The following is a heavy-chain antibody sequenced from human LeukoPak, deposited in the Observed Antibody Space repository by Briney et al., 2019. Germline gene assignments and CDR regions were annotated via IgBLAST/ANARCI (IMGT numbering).Heavy chain of an antibody. CDR1: GGTFSSYA. V-gene: IGHV1-69*13. J-gene: IGHJ6*03. CDR2: IIPIFGTA. CDR3: ARIGRDYSYYMDV. Sequence: SVKVSCKASGGTFSSYAISWVRPAPGQGLEWMGGIIPIFGTANYAQKFQGRVTITADESTSTAYMEMSSLRSEDTAVYYCARIGRDYSYYMDVWGKGATVTVSS.